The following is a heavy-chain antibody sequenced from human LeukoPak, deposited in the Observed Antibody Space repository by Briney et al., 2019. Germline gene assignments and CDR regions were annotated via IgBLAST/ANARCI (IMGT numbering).Heavy chain of an antibody. D-gene: IGHD3/OR15-3a*01. CDR1: DFIFSSNY. V-gene: IGHV3-53*01. CDR2: IYGGGST. CDR3: WRRDGLGGTLLVDY. J-gene: IGHJ4*02. Sequence: GGSLRLSCAASDFIFSSNYMSWVRQAPGGGLEWVSVIYGGGSTYYSDSAKGRFSTSRNNSKNTAYLQMNSRRTADTPEYYCWRRDGLGGTLLVDYWGQGTLVTVSS.